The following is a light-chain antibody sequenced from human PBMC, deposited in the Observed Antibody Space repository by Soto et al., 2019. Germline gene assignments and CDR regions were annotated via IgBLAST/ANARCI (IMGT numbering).Light chain of an antibody. CDR3: SSYAGNKII. J-gene: IGLJ2*01. V-gene: IGLV2-8*01. CDR1: SSDVGGYNH. CDR2: EVN. Sequence: QSALTQPPSASGSPGQSVTISCSGTSSDVGGYNHVSWYQQHPGKAPRLMIYEVNRRPSGVPDRFFGSKSGNTASLTVSGLQAEDEADYYCSSYAGNKIIFGGGTKLTVL.